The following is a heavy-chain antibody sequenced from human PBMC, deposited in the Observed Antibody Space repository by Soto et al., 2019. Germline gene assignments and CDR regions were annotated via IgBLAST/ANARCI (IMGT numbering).Heavy chain of an antibody. CDR2: ISGSGGST. J-gene: IGHJ4*02. Sequence: EVQLLESGGGLVQPGGSLRLSCAASGFTFSSYAMSWVREAPGKGLEWVSAISGSGGSTYYADSVQGRFTIARDNPKNTLYLQMNSLRAEDTAVYYCAPRERVATTRPIFDYWGQGHLVTVAS. CDR1: GFTFSSYA. V-gene: IGHV3-23*01. D-gene: IGHD5-12*01. CDR3: APRERVATTRPIFDY.